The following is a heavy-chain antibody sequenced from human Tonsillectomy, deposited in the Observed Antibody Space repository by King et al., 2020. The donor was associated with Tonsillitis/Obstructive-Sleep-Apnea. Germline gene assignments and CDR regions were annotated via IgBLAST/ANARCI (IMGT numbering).Heavy chain of an antibody. CDR2: INHSGST. CDR1: GGSFSGYY. D-gene: IGHD3-3*01. J-gene: IGHJ6*03. CDR3: ARSPAIYDFWSGYYTYYYYMDV. V-gene: IGHV4-34*01. Sequence: VQLQQWGAGLLKPSETLSLTCAVYGGSFSGYYWSWIRQPPGKGLEWIGEINHSGSTNYNPSLKSRVTISVDTSKNQFSLKQSSVTAADTAVYYCARSPAIYDFWSGYYTYYYYMDVWGKGTTVTVSS.